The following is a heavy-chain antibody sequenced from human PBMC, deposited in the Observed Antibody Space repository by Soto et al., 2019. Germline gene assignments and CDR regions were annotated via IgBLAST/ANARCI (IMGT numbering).Heavy chain of an antibody. Sequence: PSETLSLTCTVSGASMTDHYCIWIRQPPGKGLEYIGYIFYTGNTNYNSSFKSRVTMSIDMSRNQISLNLNSVTAADTAVYYCARSGHTFGGVVWGQGILVTVSS. D-gene: IGHD3-16*01. CDR1: GASMTDHY. CDR2: IFYTGNT. V-gene: IGHV4-59*11. CDR3: ARSGHTFGGVV. J-gene: IGHJ4*02.